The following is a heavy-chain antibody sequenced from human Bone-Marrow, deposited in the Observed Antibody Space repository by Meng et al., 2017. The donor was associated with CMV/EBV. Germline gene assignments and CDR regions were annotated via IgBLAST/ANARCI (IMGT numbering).Heavy chain of an antibody. V-gene: IGHV1-2*02. CDR2: INPNSGGT. Sequence: ASVKVSCKASGYTFTGYYMHWVRQAPAQGLEWMGWINPNSGGTNYGQKFQGRVTMTRDTSISTAYMELSRLRSDDTAVYYCAILGYCSSTSCSHYYYYGMYVWGQGTTVTVSS. J-gene: IGHJ6*02. CDR1: GYTFTGYY. CDR3: AILGYCSSTSCSHYYYYGMYV. D-gene: IGHD2-2*01.